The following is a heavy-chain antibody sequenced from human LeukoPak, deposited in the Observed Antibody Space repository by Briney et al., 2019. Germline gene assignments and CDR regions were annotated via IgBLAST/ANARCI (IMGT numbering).Heavy chain of an antibody. CDR3: ARLTTTATTPFDY. CDR1: GFTFSIYN. Sequence: GGSLRLSCAASGFTFSIYNMNWVRQAPGKRLDWVASISSSSSYIYYADSVKGRFTISRDNAKNSLYLQMNSLRAEDTAVYYCARLTTTATTPFDYWGQGTLVTVSS. D-gene: IGHD4-17*01. V-gene: IGHV3-21*01. CDR2: ISSSSSYI. J-gene: IGHJ4*02.